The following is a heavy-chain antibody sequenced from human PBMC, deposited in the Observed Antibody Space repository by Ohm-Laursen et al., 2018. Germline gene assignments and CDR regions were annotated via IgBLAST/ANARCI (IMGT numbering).Heavy chain of an antibody. Sequence: SQTLSLTCTVSGGSISSYYWSWVRQPPGKGLEWIGYIHNSGSTNYNPSLKSRLPIATNTPKNQLSLKLSSVTAADTAVYYCARRANSAFPYYLDYWGQGTLVTVSS. J-gene: IGHJ4*02. CDR1: GGSISSYY. D-gene: IGHD1-26*01. V-gene: IGHV4-59*08. CDR3: ARRANSAFPYYLDY. CDR2: IHNSGST.